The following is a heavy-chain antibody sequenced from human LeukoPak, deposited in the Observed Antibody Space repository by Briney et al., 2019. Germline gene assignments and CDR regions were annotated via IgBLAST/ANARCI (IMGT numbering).Heavy chain of an antibody. J-gene: IGHJ6*03. V-gene: IGHV1-69*05. CDR1: GGTFSGYN. Sequence: SVTVSCTASGGTFSGYNIGWVRHAPAQGLELMGRIIPILGTANYAQKFQGRVTITTDESTSTAYMELSSLRSEDTAVYYCARAGGSYYYYMDVWGKGTTVTVSS. CDR3: ARAGGSYYYYMDV. CDR2: IIPILGTA.